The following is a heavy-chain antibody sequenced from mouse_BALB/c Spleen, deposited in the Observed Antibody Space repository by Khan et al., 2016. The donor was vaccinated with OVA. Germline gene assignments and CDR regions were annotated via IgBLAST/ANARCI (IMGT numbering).Heavy chain of an antibody. V-gene: IGHV1-77*01. Sequence: QVQLKESGPELVKPGASVKMSCKASGYTFTDYVISWVKQRTGQGLEWIGEIYPGSGSTYYNEKFKGKATLTADKSSNTAYMQLSSLTSEDSAVYIGARVTMITEAMDYWGQGTSVTVSS. J-gene: IGHJ4*01. CDR1: GYTFTDYV. CDR3: ARVTMITEAMDY. D-gene: IGHD2-4*01. CDR2: IYPGSGST.